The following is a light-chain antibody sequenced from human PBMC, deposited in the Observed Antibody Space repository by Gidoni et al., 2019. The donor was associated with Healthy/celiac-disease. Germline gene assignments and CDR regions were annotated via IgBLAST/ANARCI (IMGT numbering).Light chain of an antibody. CDR1: QCVLYSSNNMNY. V-gene: IGKV4-1*01. CDR3: QQYYSNPRT. J-gene: IGKJ1*01. Sequence: DIVMTHSLDFLAVSLSERATINCKSSQCVLYSSNNMNYLAWYQQKPGHAPKLLIYWASTRETGVPDRFSGSGSGTDFTLTISSLQAEDVAVYYCQQYYSNPRTFGQXTKVEIK. CDR2: WAS.